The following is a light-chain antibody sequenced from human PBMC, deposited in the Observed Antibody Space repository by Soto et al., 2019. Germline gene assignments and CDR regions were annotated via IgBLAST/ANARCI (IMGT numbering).Light chain of an antibody. CDR3: CSYAGNSTPYV. CDR1: SSDVGSYNL. J-gene: IGLJ1*01. CDR2: EVN. V-gene: IGLV2-23*02. Sequence: QSALTQPASVSGSPGQSITISCTGTSSDVGSYNLVSWYQQHPGEAPKLMIYEVNKRPSGVSNRFSGSKSGNTASLTISGLQAEDEADYYCCSYAGNSTPYVFGTGTQLTVL.